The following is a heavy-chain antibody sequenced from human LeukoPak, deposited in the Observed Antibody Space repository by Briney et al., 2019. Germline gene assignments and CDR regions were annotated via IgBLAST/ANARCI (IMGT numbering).Heavy chain of an antibody. Sequence: ASVKVSCKASGYTFTSYGISWVRQAPGQGLEWMGWISAYNGNTNYAQKLQGRVTMTTGTSTSTAYMELRSLRSDDTAVYYCAREVETAVVPDYFDYCGQGTLVTVSS. CDR3: AREVETAVVPDYFDY. V-gene: IGHV1-18*01. J-gene: IGHJ4*02. CDR2: ISAYNGNT. CDR1: GYTFTSYG. D-gene: IGHD5-18*01.